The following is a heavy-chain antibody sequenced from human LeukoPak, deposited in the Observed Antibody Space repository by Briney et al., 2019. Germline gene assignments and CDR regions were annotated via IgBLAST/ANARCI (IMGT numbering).Heavy chain of an antibody. J-gene: IGHJ3*01. Sequence: GGSLRLSCSASGFTFSNYDMRWVREEKGKGLEWVSSIGTGGHTYYAPSVKGRFTISRENAKNSLYLQMNSLRAGDTAIYYSTRGGLEAPCDVWGQGTMVAVSS. CDR1: GFTFSNYD. CDR3: TRGGLEAPCDV. CDR2: IGTGGHT. V-gene: IGHV3-13*01. D-gene: IGHD5-24*01.